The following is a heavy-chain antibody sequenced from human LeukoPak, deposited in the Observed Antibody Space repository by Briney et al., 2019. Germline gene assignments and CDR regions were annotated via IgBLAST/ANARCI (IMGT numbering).Heavy chain of an antibody. V-gene: IGHV4-34*01. CDR3: ARGGDYGDYGNWFDP. CDR2: INHSGST. Sequence: PSETLSLTCAVYGGSFSGYYWSWIRQPPGKGLEWTGEINHSGSTNYNPSLKSRVTISVDTSKNQFSLKLSSVTAADTAVYYCARGGDYGDYGNWFDPWGQGTLVTVSS. J-gene: IGHJ5*02. D-gene: IGHD4-17*01. CDR1: GGSFSGYY.